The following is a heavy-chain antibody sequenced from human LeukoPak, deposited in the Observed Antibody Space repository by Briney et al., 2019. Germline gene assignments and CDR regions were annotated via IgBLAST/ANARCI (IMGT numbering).Heavy chain of an antibody. CDR3: AREPDQYPGTGRLGY. J-gene: IGHJ4*02. D-gene: IGHD3/OR15-3a*01. Sequence: SETLSLTCAVYGGSFSGYYWSWLPQPPGKGLEWIGEINHSGSTNYNPSLKSRVTISVDTSKNQFSLKLSSVTAADTAVYYCAREPDQYPGTGRLGYWGQGTLVTVSS. CDR1: GGSFSGYY. V-gene: IGHV4-34*01. CDR2: INHSGST.